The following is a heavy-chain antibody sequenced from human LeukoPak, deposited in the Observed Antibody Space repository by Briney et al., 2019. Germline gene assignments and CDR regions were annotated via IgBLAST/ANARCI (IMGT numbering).Heavy chain of an antibody. CDR3: TRDSGTYNWFDP. J-gene: IGHJ5*02. CDR1: GFTFSGSA. D-gene: IGHD1-26*01. V-gene: IGHV3-73*01. CDR2: IDKKDKGYATAT. Sequence: PGGSLKLSCAASGFTFSGSAIHWVRQSSGKGLEGVGQIDKKDKGYATATAYAASVKGRLTISRDDSINTAYLQMKSLKTEDTALYYCTRDSGTYNWFDPWGQGTLVTVSS.